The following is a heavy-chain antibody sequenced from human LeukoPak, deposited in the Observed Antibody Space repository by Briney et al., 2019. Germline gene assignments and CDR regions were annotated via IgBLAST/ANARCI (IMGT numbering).Heavy chain of an antibody. J-gene: IGHJ4*02. CDR3: ARIDTVVLPSTMFDY. Sequence: PSETLSLTCTVSGGSISSSSYYWGWIRQPPGKGLEWIGSINYSGNTYYNPSLKSRVTISVDTSRNQFSLKLSSVTAADTALYYCARIDTVVLPSTMFDYWGRGTLVTVSS. V-gene: IGHV4-39*01. CDR1: GGSISSSSYY. D-gene: IGHD2-2*01. CDR2: INYSGNT.